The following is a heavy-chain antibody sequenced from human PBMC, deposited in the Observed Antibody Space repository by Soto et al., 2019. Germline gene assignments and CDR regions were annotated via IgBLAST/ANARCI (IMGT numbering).Heavy chain of an antibody. V-gene: IGHV3-23*01. J-gene: IGHJ4*02. D-gene: IGHD5-18*01. CDR1: GFTFSSYA. Sequence: EVQLLESGGGLVQPGGSLRLSCAASGFTFSSYAMSWVRQAPGKGLEWVSAISGGGGSTYYADSVKGRFTISRDNSKNTLYLQMNSLRAEDTAIYYCARVTIRAGVDTAMGDYWGQGTLVTVSS. CDR2: ISGGGGST. CDR3: ARVTIRAGVDTAMGDY.